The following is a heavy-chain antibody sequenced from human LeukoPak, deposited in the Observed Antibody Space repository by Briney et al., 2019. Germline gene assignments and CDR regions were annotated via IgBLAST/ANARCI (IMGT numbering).Heavy chain of an antibody. Sequence: GGPLRLSCAASGFTFSSYAMHWVRQATGKGLEWVAVISYDGSNKYYADSVKGRFTISRDNSKNTLYLQMNSLRAEDTAVYYCARSYDFWSGYYSDYWGQGTLVTVSS. CDR2: ISYDGSNK. CDR3: ARSYDFWSGYYSDY. J-gene: IGHJ4*02. V-gene: IGHV3-30-3*01. CDR1: GFTFSSYA. D-gene: IGHD3-3*01.